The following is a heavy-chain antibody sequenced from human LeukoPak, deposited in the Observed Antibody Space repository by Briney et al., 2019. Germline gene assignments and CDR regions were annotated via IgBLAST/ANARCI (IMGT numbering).Heavy chain of an antibody. CDR2: IYYSGST. CDR3: ARSAEIQQQLLLDY. D-gene: IGHD6-13*01. Sequence: SETLSLTCTVSGGSISSYYWSWIRQPPGKGLEWIGYIYYSGSTNYNPSLKSRVTISVDTSKNQFSLKLSSATAADTAVYYCARSAEIQQQLLLDYWGQGTLVTVSS. V-gene: IGHV4-59*01. CDR1: GGSISSYY. J-gene: IGHJ4*02.